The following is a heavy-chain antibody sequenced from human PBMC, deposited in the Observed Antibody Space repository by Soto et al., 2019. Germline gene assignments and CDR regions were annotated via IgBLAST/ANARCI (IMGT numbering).Heavy chain of an antibody. D-gene: IGHD2-21*01. CDR2: ISAYNGNT. CDR3: ARSQALTPAVIYYYYYYMDV. J-gene: IGHJ6*03. CDR1: GYTFTSYG. V-gene: IGHV1-18*01. Sequence: ASVKVSCKASGYTFTSYGISWVRQAPGQGLEWMGWISAYNGNTNYAQKLQGRVTMTTDTSTSTAYMELRSLRSDDTAVYYCARSQALTPAVIYYYYYYMDVWGKGTTVTVSS.